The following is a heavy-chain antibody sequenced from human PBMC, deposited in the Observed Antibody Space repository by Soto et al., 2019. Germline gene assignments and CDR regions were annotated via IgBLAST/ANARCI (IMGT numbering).Heavy chain of an antibody. Sequence: ASVKVSCKASGYTFTSYGISWVRQAPGQGLEWMGWISAYNGNTNYAQKLQGRVTMTTDTSTSTAYMELRSLRSDDTAVYYCARGGRPEYDFWRDALCWFDPWGQGTLVTVSS. CDR1: GYTFTSYG. J-gene: IGHJ5*02. CDR2: ISAYNGNT. D-gene: IGHD3-3*01. CDR3: ARGGRPEYDFWRDALCWFDP. V-gene: IGHV1-18*01.